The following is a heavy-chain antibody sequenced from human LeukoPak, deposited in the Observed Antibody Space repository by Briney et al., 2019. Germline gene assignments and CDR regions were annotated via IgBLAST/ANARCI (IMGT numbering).Heavy chain of an antibody. CDR1: GASISSGDHY. CDR2: IYHSGSP. V-gene: IGHV4-30-2*01. J-gene: IGHJ5*02. D-gene: IGHD6-13*01. Sequence: PSETLSLTCTVSGASISSGDHYWSWIRQPPGRGLEWIGYIYHSGSPFYNPSLESRVTISMDRSKNQFSLNLTSVTAADTAVYFCAREASSPPQEFDPWGQGTLVTVSS. CDR3: AREASSPPQEFDP.